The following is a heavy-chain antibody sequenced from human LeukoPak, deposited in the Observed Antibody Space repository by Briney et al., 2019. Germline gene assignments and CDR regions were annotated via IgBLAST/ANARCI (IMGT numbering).Heavy chain of an antibody. J-gene: IGHJ4*02. Sequence: GGSLRLSCAASGFTFSSYGMHWVRQAPGKGLEWVAVISYDGSNKYYADSVKGRFTISRDNSKNTLYLQMNSLRAEDTAVYYCAKSYDSSGGDYFDYWGQGTLVTVSS. CDR1: GFTFSSYG. D-gene: IGHD3-22*01. CDR3: AKSYDSSGGDYFDY. V-gene: IGHV3-30*18. CDR2: ISYDGSNK.